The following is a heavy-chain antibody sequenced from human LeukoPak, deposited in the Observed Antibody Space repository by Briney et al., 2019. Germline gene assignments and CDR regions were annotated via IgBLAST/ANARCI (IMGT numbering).Heavy chain of an antibody. V-gene: IGHV3-23*01. CDR3: AKGRRVIGREQYYFDY. D-gene: IGHD3-16*02. CDR1: GFTFSSYA. CDR2: ISGSGGST. Sequence: GGSLRLSCAASGFTFSSYAMSWVRQAPGKGLEWVSAISGSGGSTYYADSVKGRFTISRDNSKNTLYLQMNSLRAEDTAVYYCAKGRRVIGREQYYFDYWGQGTLVTVSS. J-gene: IGHJ4*02.